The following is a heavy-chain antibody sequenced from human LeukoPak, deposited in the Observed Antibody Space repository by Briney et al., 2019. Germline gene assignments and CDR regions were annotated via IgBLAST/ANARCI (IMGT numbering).Heavy chain of an antibody. J-gene: IGHJ6*02. CDR3: AKDGNLVGRYDPARWQVYYYYYGMDV. V-gene: IGHV3-30*18. CDR2: ISYDGSNK. CDR1: GFTFSSYS. Sequence: PGGSLRLSCAASGFTFSSYSMNWVRQAPGKGLEWVAVISYDGSNKYYADSVKGRFTISRDNSKNTLYLQMNSLRAEDTAVYYCAKDGNLVGRYDPARWQVYYYYYGMDVWGQGTTVTVSS. D-gene: IGHD4-23*01.